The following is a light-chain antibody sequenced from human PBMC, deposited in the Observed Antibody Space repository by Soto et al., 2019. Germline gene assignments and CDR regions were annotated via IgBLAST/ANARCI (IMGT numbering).Light chain of an antibody. CDR2: GAS. Sequence: EIVMTQSPATLSVSLGERATLSCRASQSVTSNLAWYQQKPGQAPRLLIYGASTRATGIPARFSGSGSGTEFTLTISSLQSEDFAVYYCQHYVNWHWTFGQGTKVDIK. CDR3: QHYVNWHWT. J-gene: IGKJ1*01. V-gene: IGKV3-15*01. CDR1: QSVTSN.